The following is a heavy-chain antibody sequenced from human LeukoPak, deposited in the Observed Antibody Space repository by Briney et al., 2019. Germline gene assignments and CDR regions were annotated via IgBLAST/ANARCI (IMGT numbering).Heavy chain of an antibody. D-gene: IGHD2-21*02. CDR3: AKYRTAPNWFDP. V-gene: IGHV3-23*01. CDR2: ISGSGGST. J-gene: IGHJ5*02. Sequence: PGGSLRLSCAASGFTFSSYAMSWVRQAPGKGLEWVSAISGSGGSTYYADSVKGRFTISRDNSKTTLYLQMNSLRAEDTAVYYCAKYRTAPNWFDPWGQGTLVTVSS. CDR1: GFTFSSYA.